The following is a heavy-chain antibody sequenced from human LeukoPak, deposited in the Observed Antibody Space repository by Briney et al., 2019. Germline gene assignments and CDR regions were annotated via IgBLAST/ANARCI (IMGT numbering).Heavy chain of an antibody. J-gene: IGHJ6*03. D-gene: IGHD5-12*01. CDR2: IHSSGST. V-gene: IGHV4-4*07. Sequence: PSETLSLTCTVSVGSISSYYWSWIRQPAGKGLEWIGRIHSSGSTNYNPSLKSRVTMSVDTSKNQSSLKLSSVTAADTAVYYCARDGSDYADYYYYYYMDVWGKGTTVTVSS. CDR1: VGSISSYY. CDR3: ARDGSDYADYYYYYYMDV.